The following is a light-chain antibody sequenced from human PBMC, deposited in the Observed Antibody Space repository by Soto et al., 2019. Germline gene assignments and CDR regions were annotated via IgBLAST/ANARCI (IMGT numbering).Light chain of an antibody. J-gene: IGKJ1*01. Sequence: VLTQSPGTLSLSPGARATLSCRASQTVSSNYLAWYQQKPGQAPRLLIYGASSRATGIPDRFSGSGSGTDLTLTISSLEPEDGEVYDCQQYDTSPRTFGQGTKVDIK. V-gene: IGKV3-20*01. CDR1: QTVSSNY. CDR2: GAS. CDR3: QQYDTSPRT.